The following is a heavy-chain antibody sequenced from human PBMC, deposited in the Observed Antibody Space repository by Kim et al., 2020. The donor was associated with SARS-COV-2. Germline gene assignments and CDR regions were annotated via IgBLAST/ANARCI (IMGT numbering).Heavy chain of an antibody. J-gene: IGHJ5*02. D-gene: IGHD6-13*01. V-gene: IGHV4-61*02. CDR3: ARDYRQQLANWFDP. CDR1: GGSISSGSYY. CDR2: IYTSGST. Sequence: SETLSLTCTVSGGSISSGSYYWSWIRQPAGKGLEWIGRIYTSGSTNYNPSLKSRVTISVDTSKNQFSLKLSSVTAADTAVYYCARDYRQQLANWFDPWGQGTLVTVSS.